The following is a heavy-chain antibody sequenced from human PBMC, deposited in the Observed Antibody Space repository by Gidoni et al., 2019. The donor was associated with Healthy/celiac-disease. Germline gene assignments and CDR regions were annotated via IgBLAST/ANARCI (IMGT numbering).Heavy chain of an antibody. CDR1: GFTFSSYG. J-gene: IGHJ4*02. Sequence: QVKLVESGGGVVQPGRSLRLPCAASGFTFSSYGMHWVRQVQGKGLEWVAVIWYDGSNKYYADSVKGRFTISRDNSKNTLYLQMNSLRAEDTAVYYCAREGAEQWLVSYQGLDYWGQGTLVTVSS. CDR3: AREGAEQWLVSYQGLDY. CDR2: IWYDGSNK. D-gene: IGHD6-19*01. V-gene: IGHV3-33*08.